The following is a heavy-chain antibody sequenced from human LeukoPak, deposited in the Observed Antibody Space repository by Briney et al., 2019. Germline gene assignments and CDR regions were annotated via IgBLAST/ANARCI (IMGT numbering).Heavy chain of an antibody. V-gene: IGHV3-7*03. CDR2: IKQDGSEK. CDR3: AREGDSSSHFDY. CDR1: GFTFSSYG. J-gene: IGHJ4*02. D-gene: IGHD6-13*01. Sequence: PGGTLRLSCAASGFTFSSYGMSWVRQAPGKGLEWVANIKQDGSEKYYVDSVKGRFTISRDNAKNTLYLQMNSLRAEDTAVYYCAREGDSSSHFDYWGQGTLVTVSS.